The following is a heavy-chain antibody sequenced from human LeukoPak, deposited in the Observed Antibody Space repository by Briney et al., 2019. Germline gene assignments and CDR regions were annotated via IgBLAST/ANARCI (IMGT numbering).Heavy chain of an antibody. J-gene: IGHJ1*01. D-gene: IGHD3-22*01. CDR3: AKKHSSGYYYYAEYFQH. CDR2: INWNGGST. CDR1: GFTFDDYG. Sequence: RSGGSLRLSCAASGFTFDDYGMSWVRQAPGKGLEWVSGINWNGGSTGYADSVKGRFTISRDNAKNSLYLQMNSLRAEDTAVYYCAKKHSSGYYYYAEYFQHWGQGTLVTVSS. V-gene: IGHV3-20*04.